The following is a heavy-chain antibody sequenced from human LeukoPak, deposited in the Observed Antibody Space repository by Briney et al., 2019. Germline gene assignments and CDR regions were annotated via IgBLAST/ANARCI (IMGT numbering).Heavy chain of an antibody. CDR3: ARIQLYHGDFDY. V-gene: IGHV3-21*01. CDR2: ISSSSSYI. D-gene: IGHD1-1*01. CDR1: GFTFSSYS. J-gene: IGHJ4*02. Sequence: PGGSLRLSCAASGFTFSSYSMNWVRQAPGKGLEWVSSISSSSSYIYYADSVKGRFTISRDDAKNSLYLQMNSLRAEDTAVYYCARIQLYHGDFDYWGQGTLVTVSS.